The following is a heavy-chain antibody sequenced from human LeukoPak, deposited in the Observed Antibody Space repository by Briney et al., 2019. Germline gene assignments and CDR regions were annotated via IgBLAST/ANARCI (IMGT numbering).Heavy chain of an antibody. Sequence: LGASLKISCKGSGYSFTAYWIAWVPQMPGGGLEWIGFIYPADSDKRYSPSFQGQVTISADKSTSTAYLQWSSLKASDTAIYYCVKGVSGTYFGMDVWGQGTTVTVSS. CDR3: VKGVSGTYFGMDV. J-gene: IGHJ6*02. CDR2: IYPADSDK. V-gene: IGHV5-51*01. CDR1: GYSFTAYW. D-gene: IGHD3-10*01.